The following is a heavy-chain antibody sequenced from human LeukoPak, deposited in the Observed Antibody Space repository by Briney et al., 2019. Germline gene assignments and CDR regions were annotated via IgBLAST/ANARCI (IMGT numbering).Heavy chain of an antibody. J-gene: IGHJ4*02. Sequence: ASVKVSCKASGYTFTSYGISWVRQAPGQGLEWMGWISAYNGNTNYAQKLQGRVTMTTDTSTSTAYMELRSLRSDDTAVYYCARVLDDDYEERIDYWGQGTLVTVSS. CDR1: GYTFTSYG. CDR3: ARVLDDDYEERIDY. CDR2: ISAYNGNT. V-gene: IGHV1-18*01. D-gene: IGHD4-17*01.